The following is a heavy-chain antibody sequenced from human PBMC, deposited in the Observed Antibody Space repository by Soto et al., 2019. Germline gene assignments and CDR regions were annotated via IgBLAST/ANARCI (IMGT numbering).Heavy chain of an antibody. J-gene: IGHJ4*02. D-gene: IGHD3-22*01. Sequence: PGGSLRLSCAASGFTFSSYAMSWVHQAPGKGLEWVSAISGSGGSTYYADSVKGRFTISRDNSKNTLYLQMNSPRAEDTAVYYCAKGYYYDSSGYYFRLIDYWGQGTLVTVSS. CDR3: AKGYYYDSSGYYFRLIDY. CDR1: GFTFSSYA. V-gene: IGHV3-23*01. CDR2: ISGSGGST.